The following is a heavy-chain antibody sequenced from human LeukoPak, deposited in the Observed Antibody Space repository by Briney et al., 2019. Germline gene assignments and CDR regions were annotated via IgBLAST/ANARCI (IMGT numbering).Heavy chain of an antibody. D-gene: IGHD3-22*01. CDR2: ISGSGGST. V-gene: IGHV3-23*01. J-gene: IGHJ4*02. CDR3: AKYYDSSGYYYGVGFDY. CDR1: GFTFSSYA. Sequence: GGSLRLSCAASGFTFSSYAMSGVRQAPGKGLEWVSAISGSGGSTYYADSVKGRFTISRDNSKNTLYLQMNSLRAEDTAVYYCAKYYDSSGYYYGVGFDYWGQGTLVTVSS.